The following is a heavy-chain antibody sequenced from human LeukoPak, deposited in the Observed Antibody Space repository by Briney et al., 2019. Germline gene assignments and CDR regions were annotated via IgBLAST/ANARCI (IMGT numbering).Heavy chain of an antibody. CDR1: GGAFSSYA. CDR3: ARDGAAASLKRLSRPNDWFDP. D-gene: IGHD3-16*02. Sequence: SVKVSCKASGGAFSSYAISWVRQAPGQGLEWMGGIIPIFGTANYAQKLQGRVTITTNTSTSTAYMELRSLRSDDTAVYYCARDGAAASLKRLSRPNDWFDPWGQGTLVTVSS. V-gene: IGHV1-69*05. J-gene: IGHJ5*02. CDR2: IIPIFGTA.